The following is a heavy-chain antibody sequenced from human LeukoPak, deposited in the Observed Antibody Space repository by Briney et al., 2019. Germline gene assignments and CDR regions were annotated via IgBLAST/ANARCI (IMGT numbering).Heavy chain of an antibody. CDR3: ARAHTHFWSGYHEVFDY. V-gene: IGHV1-2*02. CDR2: INPNSGGT. Sequence: ASVKVSCKASGYTFTGYYMHWVRQAPGQGLEWMGWINPNSGGTNYAQKFQGRVTMTRDTSISTAYMELSRLRSDDTAVYYCARAHTHFWSGYHEVFDYWGQGTPVTVSS. J-gene: IGHJ4*02. D-gene: IGHD3-3*02. CDR1: GYTFTGYY.